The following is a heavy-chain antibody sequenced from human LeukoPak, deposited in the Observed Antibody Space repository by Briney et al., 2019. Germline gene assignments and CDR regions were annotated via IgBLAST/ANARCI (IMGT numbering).Heavy chain of an antibody. CDR2: ISYDGSNK. CDR1: GFTFSSYA. D-gene: IGHD4-17*01. J-gene: IGHJ4*02. Sequence: GRSLRLSCAASGFTFSSYAMHWVRQAPGKGLEWVAVISYDGSNKYYADSVKGRFTISRDNSKNTLYLQMNSLRAEDTAVYYCARDPPPPFGDYAWYFDYWGQGTLVTVSS. V-gene: IGHV3-30-3*01. CDR3: ARDPPPPFGDYAWYFDY.